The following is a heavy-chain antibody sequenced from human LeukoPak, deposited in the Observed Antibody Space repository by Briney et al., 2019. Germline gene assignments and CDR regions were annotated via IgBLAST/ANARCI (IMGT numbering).Heavy chain of an antibody. J-gene: IGHJ3*02. CDR2: IWYGGSNT. V-gene: IGHV3-33*08. CDR3: ASPTVTTGGYDAFDI. CDR1: GFTFSTYG. Sequence: GGSLRLSCAASGFTFSTYGMHWVRQAPGKGLEWVAVIWYGGSNTYYADSVKGRFTISRDNSKNTLYLQMNSLRAEDTAVYYCASPTVTTGGYDAFDIWGQGTMVTVSS. D-gene: IGHD4-11*01.